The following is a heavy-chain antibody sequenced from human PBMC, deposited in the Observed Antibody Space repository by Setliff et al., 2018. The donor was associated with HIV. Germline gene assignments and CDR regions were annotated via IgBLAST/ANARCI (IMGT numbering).Heavy chain of an antibody. CDR3: KVLWTTVITSLDY. CDR1: GFTFTNAW. V-gene: IGHV3-15*01. CDR2: IKSETDGGTT. J-gene: IGHJ4*02. Sequence: KPGGSLRLSCAASGFTFTNAWMSWVRQAPGKGLEWVGRIKSETDGGTTDYGAPVKGRFTISRDDSKSTLYLQMNSLKTEDTAVYYCKVLWTTVITSLDYWGQGTLVTVSS. D-gene: IGHD4-4*01.